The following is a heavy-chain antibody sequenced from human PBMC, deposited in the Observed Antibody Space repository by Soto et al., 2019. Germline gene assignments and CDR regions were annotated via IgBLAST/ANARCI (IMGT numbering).Heavy chain of an antibody. Sequence: SETLCVTCTFSVGSISSYHWCWIRQSPGKGLELIGSVYHIGTTYYNPSLRRRVTVSVDTSKNQFSLMLNSVTTADTAVYYCAKGNYRGNIYAYDYWGQGTMVTVSS. V-gene: IGHV4-59*04. J-gene: IGHJ4*02. CDR2: VYHIGTT. CDR1: VGSISSYH. CDR3: AKGNYRGNIYAYDY. D-gene: IGHD5-18*01.